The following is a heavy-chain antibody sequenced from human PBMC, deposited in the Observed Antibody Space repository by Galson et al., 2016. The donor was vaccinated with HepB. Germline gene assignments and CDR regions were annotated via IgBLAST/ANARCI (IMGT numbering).Heavy chain of an antibody. CDR3: ARVTCGGGACQGGFAI. Sequence: LSLTCAVSGGSISTDSWWHWVRQPPGQGLEWIGEIYHDGGTNYNPSLKSRLSMSVDRSKNQFSLNLSSVTAADAAVYYCARVTCGGGACQGGFAIWGQGIMVTVSS. CDR1: GGSISTDSW. V-gene: IGHV4-4*02. CDR2: IYHDGGT. D-gene: IGHD2-21*02. J-gene: IGHJ3*02.